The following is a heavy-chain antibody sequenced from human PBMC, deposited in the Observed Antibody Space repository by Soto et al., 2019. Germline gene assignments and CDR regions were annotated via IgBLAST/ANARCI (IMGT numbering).Heavy chain of an antibody. Sequence: EVQLLESGGGLVQPGGSLRLSCAASGFTFSSYAMSWVRQAPGKGLEWVSGMSGSGLSTYYADSAKGRFTISRDNSKNTLFLQMNTLRAEDTAVYYCAKVAVASNGEVDYWGQGTLVIVSS. CDR3: AKVAVASNGEVDY. CDR2: MSGSGLST. D-gene: IGHD6-19*01. J-gene: IGHJ4*02. CDR1: GFTFSSYA. V-gene: IGHV3-23*01.